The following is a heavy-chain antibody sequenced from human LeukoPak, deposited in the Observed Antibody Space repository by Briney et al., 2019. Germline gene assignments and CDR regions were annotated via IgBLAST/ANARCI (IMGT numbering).Heavy chain of an antibody. CDR3: ANGYSYVGDY. D-gene: IGHD5-18*01. CDR2: ISYDAGDK. J-gene: IGHJ4*02. CDR1: GFTFSSYG. Sequence: PGRSLRLSCAASGFTFSSYGMHWVRQAPGKGLEWVAVISYDAGDKYYVDSVKGRFTISRGNSKNTLYLQMNSLRAEDAAVYYCANGYSYVGDYWGQGTLVTVSS. V-gene: IGHV3-30*18.